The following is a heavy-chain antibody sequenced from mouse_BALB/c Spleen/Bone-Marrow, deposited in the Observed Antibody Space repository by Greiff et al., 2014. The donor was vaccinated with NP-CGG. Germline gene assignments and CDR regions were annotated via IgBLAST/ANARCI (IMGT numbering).Heavy chain of an antibody. CDR2: INTETGEP. V-gene: IGHV9-2-1*01. CDR1: GYTFTDYS. J-gene: IGHJ2*01. CDR3: ARRDYFDY. Sequence: VESGPELKKPGETVKISCKASGYTFTDYSMHWVKQAPGKGLKWMGWINTETGEPTYADDFKGRFAFSLETSASTAYLQINNLKNEDTATYFCARRDYFDYWGQGTTLTVSS.